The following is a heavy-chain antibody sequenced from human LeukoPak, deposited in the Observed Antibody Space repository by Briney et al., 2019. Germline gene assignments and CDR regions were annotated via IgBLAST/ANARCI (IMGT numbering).Heavy chain of an antibody. CDR1: GFTFSAST. J-gene: IGHJ4*02. V-gene: IGHV3-30*04. Sequence: GGSLRLSCVASGFTFSASTMHWVRQAPGKGLEWVAVMSYDGFTKYYADSVKGRFTISRDNSKNTLYLQMNSLRAEDTAVYYCANIVGSGSLGRSDYWGQGTLVTVSS. CDR3: ANIVGSGSLGRSDY. CDR2: MSYDGFTK. D-gene: IGHD3-3*01.